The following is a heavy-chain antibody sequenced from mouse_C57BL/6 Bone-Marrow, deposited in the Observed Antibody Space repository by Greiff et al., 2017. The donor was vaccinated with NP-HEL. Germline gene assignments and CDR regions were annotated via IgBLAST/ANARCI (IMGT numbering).Heavy chain of an antibody. Sequence: VQLQQSGPELVKPGASVKISCKASGYTFTDYYMNWVKQSHGKSLEWIGDINPNNGGTSYNQKFKGKATLTVDKSSSTAYMELRSLTSEDSAVYYCARRGVYRTVDYWGQGTTLTVSS. V-gene: IGHV1-26*01. CDR2: INPNNGGT. CDR3: ARRGVYRTVDY. D-gene: IGHD4-1*01. CDR1: GYTFTDYY. J-gene: IGHJ2*01.